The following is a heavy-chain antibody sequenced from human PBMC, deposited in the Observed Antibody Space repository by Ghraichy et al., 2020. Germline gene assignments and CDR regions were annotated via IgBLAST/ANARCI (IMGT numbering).Heavy chain of an antibody. CDR3: GRADAGATRGYFDY. CDR1: GYTFTSYY. V-gene: IGHV1-46*01. Sequence: ASVKVSCKASGYTFTSYYMHWVRQAPGQGLEWMGIINPRSGSTSYAQNFQGRVTMTRDTSTSTLYMERRSLRSEATAVYYWGRADAGATRGYFDYWGQGTLVTVSS. CDR2: INPRSGST. J-gene: IGHJ4*02. D-gene: IGHD1-26*01.